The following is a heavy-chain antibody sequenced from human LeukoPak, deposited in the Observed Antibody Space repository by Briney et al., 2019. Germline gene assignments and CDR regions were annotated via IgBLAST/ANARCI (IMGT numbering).Heavy chain of an antibody. CDR3: ARQFLGPNYYYGMDV. J-gene: IGHJ6*02. D-gene: IGHD7-27*01. Sequence: GSSVKVSCKASGGTFSSYAISWVRQAPGQGLEWMGRIIPILGIANYAQKFQGRVTITADKSTSTAYMELSSLRSEDTAVYYCARQFLGPNYYYGMDVWGQGTTVTVSS. CDR2: IIPILGIA. CDR1: GGTFSSYA. V-gene: IGHV1-69*04.